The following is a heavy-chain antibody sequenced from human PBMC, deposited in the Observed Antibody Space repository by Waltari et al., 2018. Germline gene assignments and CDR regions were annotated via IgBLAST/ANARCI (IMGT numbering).Heavy chain of an antibody. CDR3: ARVLRKWDPFDY. CDR2: IYSGGST. D-gene: IGHD1-26*01. J-gene: IGHJ4*01. V-gene: IGHV3-53*01. CDR1: GFTVSSNY. Sequence: EVQLVESGGGLIQPGGSLRLSCAASGFTVSSNYLIWVRQAPGKGLEWVSVIYSGGSTYYADSVKGRFTISRDNSKNTLYLQMNSLRAEDTAVYYCARVLRKWDPFDYWGQGTLVTVSS.